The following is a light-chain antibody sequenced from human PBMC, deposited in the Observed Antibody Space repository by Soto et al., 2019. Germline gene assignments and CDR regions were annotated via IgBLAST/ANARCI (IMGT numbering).Light chain of an antibody. V-gene: IGKV1-33*01. J-gene: IGKJ2*01. CDR2: DAS. CDR1: QDLTYY. Sequence: DIQMTQSPSSLSASVGDRVTITCQASQDLTYYLNWFQQRPGKAPELLITDASTLKTGVPSRLSASGSGTDFTFTISSLQPDDLATYYCQQYHDLPFTFGQGTKLEIK. CDR3: QQYHDLPFT.